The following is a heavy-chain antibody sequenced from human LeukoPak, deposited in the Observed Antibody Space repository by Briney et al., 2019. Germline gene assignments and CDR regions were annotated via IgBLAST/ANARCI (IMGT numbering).Heavy chain of an antibody. D-gene: IGHD2-15*01. CDR1: GYTFTGYY. CDR3: ARDTRYCSGGSCYVYYFDY. CDR2: INPDSGDT. J-gene: IGHJ4*02. V-gene: IGHV1-2*02. Sequence: ASVKVSCKASGYTFTGYYMHWVRQAPGQGLEWMGWINPDSGDTNYTQKLQDRVSMTRDTSISTAYMELSRLRSDDTAVYYCARDTRYCSGGSCYVYYFDYWGQGTLVTVSS.